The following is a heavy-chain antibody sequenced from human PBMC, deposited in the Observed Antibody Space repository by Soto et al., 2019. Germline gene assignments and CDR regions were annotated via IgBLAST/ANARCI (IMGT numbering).Heavy chain of an antibody. J-gene: IGHJ4*02. CDR1: VFTFSSYA. V-gene: IGHV3-23*01. CDR3: AKYWGVTTAFFDY. D-gene: IGHD3-10*01. CDR2: ITGTSGST. Sequence: WGSLRLSCASSVFTFSSYAMTWVRQAPGKGLEWVSSITGTSGSTYYADSVRGRFTISRDNSNNTLYLQMNSLRAEDTGVYYCAKYWGVTTAFFDYWGQGTMVTVSS.